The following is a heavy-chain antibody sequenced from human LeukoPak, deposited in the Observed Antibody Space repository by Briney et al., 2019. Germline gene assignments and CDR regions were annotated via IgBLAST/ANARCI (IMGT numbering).Heavy chain of an antibody. D-gene: IGHD3-3*01. CDR1: GGSIGSSSYY. CDR2: IYYSGST. V-gene: IGHV4-39*07. J-gene: IGHJ3*01. Sequence: SETLSLTCTVSGGSIGSSSYYWGWIRQPPGKGLEWIGSIYYSGSTYYNPSLKSRVTISVDTSKNQFSLKLSSVTAADTAVYYCARLSAAVHLGAFDLWGQGTMVTVSS. CDR3: ARLSAAVHLGAFDL.